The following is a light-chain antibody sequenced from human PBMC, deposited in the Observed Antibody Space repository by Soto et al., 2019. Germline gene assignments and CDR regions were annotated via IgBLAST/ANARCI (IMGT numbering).Light chain of an antibody. Sequence: GYSVPISCRASQRISSWLAWYQQKPGKAPKLLIYDVSSLESGVPSRFSGSGSGTEFTLTISSLQPDDFATYYCQQYNSYSVTLGQGTKVDI. CDR3: QQYNSYSVT. J-gene: IGKJ1*01. CDR2: DVS. CDR1: QRISSW. V-gene: IGKV1-5*01.